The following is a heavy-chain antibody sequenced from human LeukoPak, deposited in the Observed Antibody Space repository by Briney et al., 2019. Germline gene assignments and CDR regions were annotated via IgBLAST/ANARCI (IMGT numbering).Heavy chain of an antibody. J-gene: IGHJ4*02. D-gene: IGHD6-6*01. Sequence: PSETLSLTCTVSGGSISSSSYYWGWIRQPPGKGLEWIGSIYYSGSTYYNPSLKSRVTISVDTSKNQFSLKLSSVTAADTAVYYCASIAFPGGYSSSYYFDYWGQGTLVTVSS. CDR3: ASIAFPGGYSSSYYFDY. CDR1: GGSISSSSYY. V-gene: IGHV4-39*01. CDR2: IYYSGST.